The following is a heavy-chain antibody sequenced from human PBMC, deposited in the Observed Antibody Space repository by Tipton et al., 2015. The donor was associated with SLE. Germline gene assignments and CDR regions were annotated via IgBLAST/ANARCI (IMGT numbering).Heavy chain of an antibody. V-gene: IGHV3-30*04. J-gene: IGHJ6*03. CDR3: ARDAGEGGFYFYYMDV. CDR1: GFTFSGST. D-gene: IGHD3-16*01. CDR2: ISDDGTNK. Sequence: SLRLSCVASGFTFSGSTIHWVRQVPGKGLDWVALISDDGTNKYYADSVKGRFTISRGNSKNTVYLQMNSLRVEDTAMYYCARDAGEGGFYFYYMDVWGKGTTVTVS.